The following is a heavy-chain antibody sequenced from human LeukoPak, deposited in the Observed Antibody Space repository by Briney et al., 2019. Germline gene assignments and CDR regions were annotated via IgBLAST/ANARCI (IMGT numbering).Heavy chain of an antibody. CDR2: ISYDGSNK. CDR3: AKDLSSSWYPNLSYYYYGMDV. V-gene: IGHV3-30*18. Sequence: GGSLRLSCAASGFTFSSYGMHWVRQAPGKGLEWVAVISYDGSNKYHADSVKGRFTISRDNSKNTLYLQMNSLRAEDTAVYYCAKDLSSSWYPNLSYYYYGMDVWGQGTTVTVSS. J-gene: IGHJ6*02. D-gene: IGHD6-13*01. CDR1: GFTFSSYG.